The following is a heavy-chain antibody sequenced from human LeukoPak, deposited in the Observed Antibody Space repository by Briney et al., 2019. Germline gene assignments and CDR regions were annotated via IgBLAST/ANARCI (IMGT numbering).Heavy chain of an antibody. Sequence: GGSLRLSCAASGFTFSSYSMNWVRQAPGKGLEWVAVISYDGSNKYYADSVKGRFTISRDNSKNTLYLQMNSLRAEDTAVYYCSGGYSYGYGAFDSWGQGALVTVSS. V-gene: IGHV3-30*03. CDR2: ISYDGSNK. CDR3: SGGYSYGYGAFDS. J-gene: IGHJ4*02. D-gene: IGHD5-18*01. CDR1: GFTFSSYS.